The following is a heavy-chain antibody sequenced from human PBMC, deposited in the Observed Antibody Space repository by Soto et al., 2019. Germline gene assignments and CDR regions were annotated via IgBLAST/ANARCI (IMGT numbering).Heavy chain of an antibody. CDR3: ARHGAPPQLIAVIDS. J-gene: IGHJ5*01. CDR2: IYYRGST. Sequence: TSETLSLTCTVSGGSIVSSNYYWGWIRQPPGKGLEWVGIIYYRGSTYSNPSLKSRLSISVDTSKNQFSLRLKSVTVADTALYFCARHGAPPQLIAVIDSRGQRTLVTVSS. CDR1: GGSIVSSNYY. D-gene: IGHD2-21*01. V-gene: IGHV4-39*01.